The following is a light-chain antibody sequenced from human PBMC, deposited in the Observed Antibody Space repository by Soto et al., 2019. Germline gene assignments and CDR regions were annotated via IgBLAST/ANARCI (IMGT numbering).Light chain of an antibody. CDR1: SSDVGGYNY. CDR3: SSYTSSSTLV. V-gene: IGLV2-14*01. CDR2: EVS. J-gene: IGLJ7*01. Sequence: QSALTQPASVSGSPGQSITISCTGTSSDVGGYNYVSWYQQHPGKAPKLMIYEVSNRPSGVSNRVSGYKSGNTASLTISGLQAEDEADYYCSSYTSSSTLVFGGGTQLTVL.